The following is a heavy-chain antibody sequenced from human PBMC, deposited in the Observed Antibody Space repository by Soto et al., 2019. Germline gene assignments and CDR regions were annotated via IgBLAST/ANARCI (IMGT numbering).Heavy chain of an antibody. Sequence: QVQLVQSGAEVRKPGASVKISCKASGYIFTSYAIHWLRQAPGQRLEWMGWINGGAGDTRYSVNFQGRVTFTRDTGATTAFMDLSSLSSADTAIYYCARSPSRMAAETQLDPWGQGTLVSVSS. J-gene: IGHJ5*02. CDR1: GYIFTSYA. CDR2: INGGAGDT. D-gene: IGHD6-6*01. CDR3: ARSPSRMAAETQLDP. V-gene: IGHV1-3*01.